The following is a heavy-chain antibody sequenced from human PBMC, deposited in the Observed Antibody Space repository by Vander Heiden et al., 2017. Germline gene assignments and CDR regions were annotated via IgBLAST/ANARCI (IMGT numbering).Heavy chain of an antibody. CDR2: ISSSSSYI. J-gene: IGHJ4*02. D-gene: IGHD4-4*01. CDR1: GCTFSSYS. CDR3: AKGERATGGGFDY. V-gene: IGHV3-21*01. Sequence: EVQLVESGGGLVKPGGSLRLSCAASGCTFSSYSMNWVRQAPGKGLEWVSSISSSSSYIYYADAVKGRFTISRDNAKNSLYLQMKRMRAEDTAVYYFAKGERATGGGFDYWGQGTMVTVYS.